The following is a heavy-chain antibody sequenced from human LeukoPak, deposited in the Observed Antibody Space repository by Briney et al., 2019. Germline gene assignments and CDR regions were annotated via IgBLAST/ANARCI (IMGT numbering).Heavy chain of an antibody. Sequence: GGSLRLSCAASGFTFDDYAMHWVRHAPAKGLEWVSVIYSGGSTYYADSVKGRFTISRDNSKNTLYLQMNSLRAEDTAVYYCARSYYGALDYWGQGTLVTVSS. V-gene: IGHV3-53*01. CDR3: ARSYYGALDY. CDR1: GFTFDDYA. CDR2: IYSGGST. J-gene: IGHJ4*02. D-gene: IGHD4-17*01.